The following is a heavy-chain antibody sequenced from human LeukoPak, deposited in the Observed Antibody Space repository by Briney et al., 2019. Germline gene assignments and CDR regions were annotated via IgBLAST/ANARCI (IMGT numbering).Heavy chain of an antibody. CDR3: AKDGELWFGESKGESYYYYYGMDV. CDR1: GFTFTSYA. V-gene: IGHV3-23*01. CDR2: IGASGAGA. Sequence: PGGSLRLSCVASGFTFTSYAMSWVRQVPGKGLEWVSGIGASGAGAYFADSVKGRFTISRDNSKNTLYLQMNSLRAEDTAVYYCAKDGELWFGESKGESYYYYYGMDVWGQGTTVTVSS. J-gene: IGHJ6*02. D-gene: IGHD3-10*01.